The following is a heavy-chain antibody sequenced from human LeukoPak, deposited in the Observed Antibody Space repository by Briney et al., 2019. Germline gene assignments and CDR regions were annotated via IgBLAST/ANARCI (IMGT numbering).Heavy chain of an antibody. J-gene: IGHJ4*02. D-gene: IGHD4-17*01. CDR1: GYSISSGYY. CDR2: IYHSGST. V-gene: IGHV4-38-2*02. CDR3: ARGSGDYGSSL. Sequence: SETLSLTCTVSGYSISSGYYWGWIRQPPGKGLEWIGSIYHSGSTYYNPSLKSRVTISVDTSKNQFSLKLSSVTAADTAVYYCARGSGDYGSSLWGQGTLVTVSS.